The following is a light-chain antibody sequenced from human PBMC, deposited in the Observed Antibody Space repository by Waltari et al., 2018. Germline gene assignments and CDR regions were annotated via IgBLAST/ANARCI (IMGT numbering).Light chain of an antibody. CDR3: SSYTSSSTRV. J-gene: IGLJ1*01. CDR2: DVA. V-gene: IGLV2-14*03. CDR1: SSDVGGSNF. Sequence: QSALTQPASVSGSPGQSLSISCTGTSSDVGGSNFVPWYQQHPGKAPQLMIYDVANRPSGVSNRFSGSKSGNTASLTISGLQAEDEADYYCSSYTSSSTRVFGTGTKVTVL.